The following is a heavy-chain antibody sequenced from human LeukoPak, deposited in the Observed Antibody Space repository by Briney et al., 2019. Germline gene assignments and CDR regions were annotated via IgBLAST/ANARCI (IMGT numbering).Heavy chain of an antibody. CDR3: ARDRRELLNVKFDY. Sequence: GGALRLSCAASGFTFTIFGFNWVRQAPGKVPEWVSYIDARSGITYYADSVQGRFTISRDNAQESVFLQMNSLRADDTAVYYCARDRRELLNVKFDYWGQGTLVTVSS. D-gene: IGHD1-26*01. V-gene: IGHV3-48*01. CDR2: IDARSGIT. J-gene: IGHJ4*02. CDR1: GFTFTIFG.